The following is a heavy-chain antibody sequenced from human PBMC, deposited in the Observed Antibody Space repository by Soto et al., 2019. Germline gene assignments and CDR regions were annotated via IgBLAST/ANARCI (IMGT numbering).Heavy chain of an antibody. CDR2: IYYSGST. D-gene: IGHD3-9*01. J-gene: IGHJ4*02. V-gene: IGHV4-59*01. CDR3: ERGANRFRYFDWLLYH. CDR1: GGSISSYY. Sequence: PSETLSLTCTVSGGSISSYYWSWIRQPPGKGLEWIGYIYYSGSTNYNPSLKSRVTISVDTSKNQFSLKLSSVNAADTAVYYCERGANRFRYFDWLLYHWGQGTLVTVSS.